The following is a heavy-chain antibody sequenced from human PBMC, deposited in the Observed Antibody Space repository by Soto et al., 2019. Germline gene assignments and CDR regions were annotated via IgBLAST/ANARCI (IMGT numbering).Heavy chain of an antibody. Sequence: TLCLTCTVSGGSISSGGYYWSWIRQHPGKGLEWIGYIYYSGSTYYNPSLKSRVTISVDTSKNQFSLKLSSVTAADTAVYYCARTYWKNWFDPWGQGTLVTVSS. CDR2: IYYSGST. D-gene: IGHD1-1*01. CDR1: GGSISSGGYY. J-gene: IGHJ5*02. V-gene: IGHV4-31*03. CDR3: ARTYWKNWFDP.